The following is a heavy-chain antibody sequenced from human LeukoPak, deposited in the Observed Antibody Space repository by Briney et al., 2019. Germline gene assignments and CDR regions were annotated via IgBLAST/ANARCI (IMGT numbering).Heavy chain of an antibody. D-gene: IGHD3-3*01. Sequence: GGSLRLSCAASGFTFSSYSMNWVRQAPGMGLEWVSSISSSSSYIYYADSVKGRFTISRDNAKNSLYLQMNSLSAEDTAVYYCARDTMNSWDFWSGYLHYWGQGTLVTVSS. CDR3: ARDTMNSWDFWSGYLHY. CDR2: ISSSSSYI. CDR1: GFTFSSYS. V-gene: IGHV3-21*01. J-gene: IGHJ4*02.